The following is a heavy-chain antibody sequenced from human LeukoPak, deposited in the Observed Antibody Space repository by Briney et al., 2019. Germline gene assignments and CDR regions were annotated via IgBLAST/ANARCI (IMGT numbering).Heavy chain of an antibody. CDR3: ARLGYCSSTSCYAVLDP. D-gene: IGHD2-2*01. CDR2: IYTSGST. J-gene: IGHJ5*02. V-gene: IGHV4-4*07. Sequence: SETLSLTCTVSGGSISRYYWSWIRQPAGKGLGWIGRIYTSGSTNYNPSLKSRVTMSVDTSKNQFSLKLSSVTAADTAVYYCARLGYCSSTSCYAVLDPWGQGTLVTVSS. CDR1: GGSISRYY.